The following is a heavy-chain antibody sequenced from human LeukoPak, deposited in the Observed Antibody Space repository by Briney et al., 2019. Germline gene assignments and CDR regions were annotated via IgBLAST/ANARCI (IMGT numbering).Heavy chain of an antibody. CDR2: INQDGSEK. CDR1: AFSFW. V-gene: IGHV3-7*04. Sequence: GGSLRLSCAASAFSFWMSWVRQAPGKGLEWVANINQDGSEKYYVDSVKGRFTISRDNAKNSLSLQMNSLRAEDTAVYYCAWEPPYVWGQGAMVTVSP. CDR3: AWEPPYV. J-gene: IGHJ3*01.